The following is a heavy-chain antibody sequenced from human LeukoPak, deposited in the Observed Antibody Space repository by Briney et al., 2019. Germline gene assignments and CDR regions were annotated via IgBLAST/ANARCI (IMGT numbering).Heavy chain of an antibody. Sequence: ASVKVSCKASGYTFSGYYLHWVRQAPGQGLEWMGWINPNSGGTNSAQKFQGRVTMTEDTSTDTAYMELSSLRSEDTAVYYCATDSSGSGGAFDIWGQGTMVTVSS. CDR3: ATDSSGSGGAFDI. D-gene: IGHD3-22*01. CDR1: GYTFSGYY. CDR2: INPNSGGT. J-gene: IGHJ3*02. V-gene: IGHV1-2*02.